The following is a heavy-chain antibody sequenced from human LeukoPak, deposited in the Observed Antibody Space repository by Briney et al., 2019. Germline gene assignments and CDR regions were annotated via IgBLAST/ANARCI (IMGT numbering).Heavy chain of an antibody. CDR3: ARVSTGITGTPYYFDY. D-gene: IGHD1-20*01. CDR2: INAYNGNT. Sequence: ASVKVSCKTSGYIFTSYGISWVRQAPGQGLEWMGRINAYNGNTNYAQKLQGRVTMTTDTSTSTAYMELRSLRSDDTAVYFCARVSTGITGTPYYFDYWGQGTLVTVSS. CDR1: GYIFTSYG. V-gene: IGHV1-18*01. J-gene: IGHJ4*02.